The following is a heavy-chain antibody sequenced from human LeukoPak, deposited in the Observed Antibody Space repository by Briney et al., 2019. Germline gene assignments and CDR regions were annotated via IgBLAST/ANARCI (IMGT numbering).Heavy chain of an antibody. V-gene: IGHV3-23*01. D-gene: IGHD3-9*01. CDR3: AKDRWILRFFDWLLSN. CDR1: GFTFSQYT. J-gene: IGHJ4*02. CDR2: IVGGGETT. Sequence: GGSLRLSCAASGFTFSQYTMSWVRQAPGKGLEWVSAIVGGGETTFYADSVKGRFTISRDNSKNIMYLQMNSLRVEDTAVYYCAKDRWILRFFDWLLSNWGRGTLVTVSS.